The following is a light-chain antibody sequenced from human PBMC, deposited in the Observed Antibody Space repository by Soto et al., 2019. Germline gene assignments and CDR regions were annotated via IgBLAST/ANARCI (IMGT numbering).Light chain of an antibody. J-gene: IGKJ4*01. CDR1: QSVSSSY. Sequence: EIVMTQSPATLSLSPGERATLSCMASQSVSSSYLAWYQQKPGQAPRLLIYGASSRATGIPDRFSGSGSGTDFTLTISRLEPEDFAVYYCQQYGSSRLTFGGGTKVDIK. CDR2: GAS. CDR3: QQYGSSRLT. V-gene: IGKV3-20*01.